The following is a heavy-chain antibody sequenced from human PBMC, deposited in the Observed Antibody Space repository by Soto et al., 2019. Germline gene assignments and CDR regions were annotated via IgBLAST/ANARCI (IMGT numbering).Heavy chain of an antibody. CDR1: GVTFSSYA. CDR2: ISGSGGST. V-gene: IGHV3-23*01. J-gene: IGHJ3*02. Sequence: PGGPLRLSCTSSGVTFSSYAMSWVRQAPGKGLEWVSAISGSGGSTYYADSVKGRFTISRDNSKNTLYLQMNGLRAEDTAVYYCAKSRWGYYDDAFDIWGQGTMVTVSS. D-gene: IGHD3-22*01. CDR3: AKSRWGYYDDAFDI.